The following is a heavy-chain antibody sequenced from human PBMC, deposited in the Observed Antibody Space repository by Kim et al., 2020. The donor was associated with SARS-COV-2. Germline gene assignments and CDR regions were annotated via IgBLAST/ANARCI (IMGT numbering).Heavy chain of an antibody. V-gene: IGHV4-59*01. D-gene: IGHD2-2*01. CDR2: IYYSGST. CDR3: ARAGGHLEYQLLGYYYYGMDV. Sequence: SETLSLTCTVSGGSISSYYWSWIRQPPGKGLEWIGYIYYSGSTNYNPSLKSRVTISVDTSKNQFSLKLSSVTAADTAVYYCARAGGHLEYQLLGYYYYGMDVWGQGTTVTVSS. CDR1: GGSISSYY. J-gene: IGHJ6*02.